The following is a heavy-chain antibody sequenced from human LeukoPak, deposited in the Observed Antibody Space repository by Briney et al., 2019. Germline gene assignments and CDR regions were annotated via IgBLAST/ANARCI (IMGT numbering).Heavy chain of an antibody. V-gene: IGHV4-34*01. CDR1: GGSFSGYY. CDR2: INHSGST. CDR3: ARGPRFDY. J-gene: IGHJ4*02. Sequence: SETLSLTCAVYGGSFSGYYWSWIRQPPGKGLEWIGEINHSGSTNYNPSLKSRVTISVDTSKNQFSLKLSSVTAADTAVYYCARGPRFDYWGQGTLVTVSS.